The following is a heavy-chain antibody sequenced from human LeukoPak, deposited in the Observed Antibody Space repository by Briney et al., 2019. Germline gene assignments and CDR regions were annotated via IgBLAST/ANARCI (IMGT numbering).Heavy chain of an antibody. CDR2: ISRSGTNI. D-gene: IGHD2/OR15-2a*01. V-gene: IGHV3-21*01. CDR3: ARGKTSQNIVTRKTYNWFDP. J-gene: IGHJ5*02. Sequence: PGGSLRLSCAASGFTFSTYSMNWVRQAPGKGLEWVSSISRSGTNIYQADSVKGRFTISRDNAKNSLYLQMKSLRAEDTAVYYCARGKTSQNIVTRKTYNWFDPWGQGTLVTVSS. CDR1: GFTFSTYS.